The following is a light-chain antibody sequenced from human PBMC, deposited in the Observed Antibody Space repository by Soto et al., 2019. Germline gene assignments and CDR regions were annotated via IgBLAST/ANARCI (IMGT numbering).Light chain of an antibody. J-gene: IGLJ3*02. CDR2: LNSDGSH. CDR3: QTWGTGIWV. Sequence: QLVLTQSPSASASLGASVKLTCTLSSGYSTYDIAWHQQQPEKGPRFLMKLNSDGSHNKGDGIPDRFSGSSSGAERYLTISSLQLEDEADYYCQTWGTGIWVFGGGTKLTVL. CDR1: SGYSTYD. V-gene: IGLV4-69*01.